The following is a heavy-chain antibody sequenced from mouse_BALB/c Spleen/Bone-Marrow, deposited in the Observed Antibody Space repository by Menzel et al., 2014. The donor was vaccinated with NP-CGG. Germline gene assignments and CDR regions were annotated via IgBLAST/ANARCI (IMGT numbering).Heavy chain of an antibody. CDR2: IYPGDGDT. Sequence: QVQLQQSGAELARPGASVRLSCKTSGYTFTTYWMQWVKQRPGQGLEWIGAIYPGDGDTRYTQKFRGKATLTADKSSNTAYMQLSSLTSEGSAVYFCASPYGNYDAMDYWGQGTSVTVSS. V-gene: IGHV1-87*01. CDR3: ASPYGNYDAMDY. J-gene: IGHJ4*01. D-gene: IGHD2-1*01. CDR1: GYTFTTYW.